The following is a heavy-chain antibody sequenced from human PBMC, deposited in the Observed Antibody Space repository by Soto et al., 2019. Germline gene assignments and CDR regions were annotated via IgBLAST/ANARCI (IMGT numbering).Heavy chain of an antibody. CDR2: INHSGST. CDR3: ARVKDNSSSWFSYYYGMDV. J-gene: IGHJ6*02. D-gene: IGHD6-13*01. CDR1: GGSFSGYY. V-gene: IGHV4-34*01. Sequence: TLSLTCAVYGGSFSGYYWSWIRQPPGKGLEWIGEINHSGSTNYNPSLKSRVTISVDTSKNQFSLKLSSVTAADTAVYYCARVKDNSSSWFSYYYGMDVWGQGTTVTVSS.